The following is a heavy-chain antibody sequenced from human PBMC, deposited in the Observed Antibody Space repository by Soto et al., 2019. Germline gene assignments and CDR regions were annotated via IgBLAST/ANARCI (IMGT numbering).Heavy chain of an antibody. Sequence: QIPLNESGPTQVKPRQTLTLTCTFSGFSLTTSGVGVGWIRQSPGKAPEWLALIYWDDDKRYSPSLKSRLTLTKDTSKNQVVLTMADLDPADTATYYCAHRVLRTVFGLVTTTAIYFDFWGQGTPVAVSS. J-gene: IGHJ4*02. CDR3: AHRVLRTVFGLVTTTAIYFDF. D-gene: IGHD3-3*01. CDR2: IYWDDDK. V-gene: IGHV2-5*02. CDR1: GFSLTTSGVG.